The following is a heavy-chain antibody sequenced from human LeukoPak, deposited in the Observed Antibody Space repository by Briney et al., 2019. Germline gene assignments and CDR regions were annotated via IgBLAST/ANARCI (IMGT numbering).Heavy chain of an antibody. CDR1: GGSISSGGYS. D-gene: IGHD1-14*01. CDR3: ARVMGLGTSPTYGMDV. CDR2: IYHSGST. V-gene: IGHV4-30-2*01. J-gene: IGHJ6*02. Sequence: PSETLSLTCAVSGGSISSGGYSWSWIRQPPGKGLEWIGYIYHSGSTYYNPSLKSRVTISVDRSKNQFSLKLSSVTAADTAVYYCARVMGLGTSPTYGMDVWGQGTTVTVSS.